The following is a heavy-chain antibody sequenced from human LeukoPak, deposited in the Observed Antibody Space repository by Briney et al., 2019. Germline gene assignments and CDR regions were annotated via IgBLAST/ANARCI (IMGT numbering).Heavy chain of an antibody. CDR3: ARDGPEYSSGWYWTHFDY. Sequence: GGSLRLSCAASGFTFSSYAMHWVRQAPGKGLEWVAVISYDGSNKYYADSVKGRFTISRDNSKNTLYLQMNSLRAEDTAVYYCARDGPEYSSGWYWTHFDYWGQGTLVTVSS. V-gene: IGHV3-30-3*01. CDR1: GFTFSSYA. J-gene: IGHJ4*02. D-gene: IGHD6-19*01. CDR2: ISYDGSNK.